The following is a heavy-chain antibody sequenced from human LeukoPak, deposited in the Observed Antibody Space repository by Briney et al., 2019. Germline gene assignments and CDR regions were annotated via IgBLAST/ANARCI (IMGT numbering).Heavy chain of an antibody. V-gene: IGHV1-2*02. CDR3: AGEDYGSGSYYLLYYYYGMDV. Sequence: GASVKVSCKASGYIFSGYYMHWVRQAPGQGLEWMGWINPNSGGTNYAQKFQGRVTITADKSTSTAYMELSSLRSEDTAVYYCAGEDYGSGSYYLLYYYYGMDVWGQGTTVTVSS. D-gene: IGHD3-10*01. CDR1: GYIFSGYY. CDR2: INPNSGGT. J-gene: IGHJ6*02.